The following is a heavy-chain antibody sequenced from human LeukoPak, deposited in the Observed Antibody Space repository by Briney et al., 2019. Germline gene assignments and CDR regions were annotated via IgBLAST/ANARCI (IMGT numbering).Heavy chain of an antibody. D-gene: IGHD4-17*01. V-gene: IGHV3-66*01. Sequence: GGSLRLSCAASGFTFNSYWMNWVRQAPGKGLEWVSVIYSGGSTYYADSVKGRFTISRDNVKNSLYLQMNSLRAEDTAVYYCARDLQDGVPTGYWGQGTLVIVS. J-gene: IGHJ4*02. CDR3: ARDLQDGVPTGY. CDR2: IYSGGST. CDR1: GFTFNSYW.